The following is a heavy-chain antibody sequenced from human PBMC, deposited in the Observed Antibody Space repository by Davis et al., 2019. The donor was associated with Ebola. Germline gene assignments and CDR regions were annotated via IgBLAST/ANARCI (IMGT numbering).Heavy chain of an antibody. CDR2: IYYSGNT. V-gene: IGHV4-61*08. CDR1: GGSVSSGAYY. D-gene: IGHD3-10*01. Sequence: MPSETLSLTCTVSGGSVSSGAYYWNWIRQPPGKGLEWIGYIYYSGNTNYNPSLKSRLSISVDTSRHQFSLKLSSVTAADTAVYFCARGGGWFDPWGQGTLVTVSS. J-gene: IGHJ5*02. CDR3: ARGGGWFDP.